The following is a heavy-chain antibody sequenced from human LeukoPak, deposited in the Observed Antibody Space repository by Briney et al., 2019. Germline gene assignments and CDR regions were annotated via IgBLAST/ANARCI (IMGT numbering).Heavy chain of an antibody. CDR1: GYTFTNYG. V-gene: IGHV1-18*01. D-gene: IGHD3-3*01. Sequence: ASVTVSFTASGYTFTNYGISWVRQAPGQGREWMGWISAYSGNTNYAQNLQGRVTMTTDTSASTAYMELRPLRSDDTAVYYCARAPDDYDFWSGPFDYWGRGTLVTVSS. CDR3: ARAPDDYDFWSGPFDY. CDR2: ISAYSGNT. J-gene: IGHJ4*02.